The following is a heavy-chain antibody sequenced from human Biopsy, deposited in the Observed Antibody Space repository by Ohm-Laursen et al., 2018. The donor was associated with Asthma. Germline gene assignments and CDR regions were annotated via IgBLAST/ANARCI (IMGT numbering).Heavy chain of an antibody. V-gene: IGHV3-9*01. CDR3: AKMSEPSY. CDR2: ISWNSATI. D-gene: IGHD1-26*01. CDR1: GFKFDEYT. J-gene: IGHJ4*02. Sequence: SLRLSCAASGFKFDEYTMHWVRQAPGKGLEWVSGISWNSATIGYADSVEGRFTLSRDNSENTLYLHMSSLRTDDTALYYCAKMSEPSYWGQGTWVTVSS.